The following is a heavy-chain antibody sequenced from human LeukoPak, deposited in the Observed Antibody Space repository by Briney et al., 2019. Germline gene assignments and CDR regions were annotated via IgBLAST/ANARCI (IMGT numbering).Heavy chain of an antibody. D-gene: IGHD3-22*01. Sequence: GRSLRLSCAASGFTFSSYWMHWVRQAPGKGLVWVSRIDSDGSSISYADSVKGRFTISRDNAKNTLYLQMNSLRAEDTAVYYCARNYYVSSGYSDAFDIWGQGTMVTVSS. J-gene: IGHJ3*02. V-gene: IGHV3-74*01. CDR3: ARNYYVSSGYSDAFDI. CDR1: GFTFSSYW. CDR2: IDSDGSSI.